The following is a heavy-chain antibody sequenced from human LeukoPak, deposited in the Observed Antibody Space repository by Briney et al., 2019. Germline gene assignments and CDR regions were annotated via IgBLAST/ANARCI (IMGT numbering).Heavy chain of an antibody. Sequence: GGSLRLSCAASGFTFSSYDMHWVRQATGKGLEWVSAIGTAGDTYYPGSVKGRFTISRDNSKNTLFLQMNSLRAEDTALYYCARARNWNYQTPFDYWGQGTLVTVSS. CDR2: IGTAGDT. J-gene: IGHJ4*02. D-gene: IGHD1-7*01. V-gene: IGHV3-13*01. CDR1: GFTFSSYD. CDR3: ARARNWNYQTPFDY.